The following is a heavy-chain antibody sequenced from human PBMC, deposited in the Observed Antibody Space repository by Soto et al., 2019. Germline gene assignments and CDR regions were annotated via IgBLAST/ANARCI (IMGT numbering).Heavy chain of an antibody. CDR2: ISAYNGNT. CDR1: GYTFTSYG. D-gene: IGHD3-9*01. V-gene: IGHV1-18*01. Sequence: GASVKVSCKASGYTFTSYGISWVRQAPGQGLEWMGWISAYNGNTNYAQKLQGRVTMTTDTSTSTAYMELRSLRSDDTAVYYCARDSPKMRPSNPLRYFDWLSEVDGMDVWGQGTTVTVSS. CDR3: ARDSPKMRPSNPLRYFDWLSEVDGMDV. J-gene: IGHJ6*02.